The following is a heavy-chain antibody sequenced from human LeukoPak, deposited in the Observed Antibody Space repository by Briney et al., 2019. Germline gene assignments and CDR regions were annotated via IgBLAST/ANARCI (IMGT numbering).Heavy chain of an antibody. V-gene: IGHV3-23*01. CDR2: ISGSGGST. CDR3: AKYCSGGSCYGILDY. D-gene: IGHD2-15*01. J-gene: IGHJ4*02. CDR1: GFTFSSYA. Sequence: PGGSLRLSCAASGFTFSSYAMSWVRQAPGKGLGWVSAISGSGGSTYYADSVKGRFTISRDNSKNTLYLQMNSLRAEDTAVYYCAKYCSGGSCYGILDYWGQGTLVTVSS.